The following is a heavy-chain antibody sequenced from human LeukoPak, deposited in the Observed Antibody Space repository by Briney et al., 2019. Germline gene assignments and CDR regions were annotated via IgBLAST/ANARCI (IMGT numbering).Heavy chain of an antibody. D-gene: IGHD3-9*01. Sequence: ASVKVSCKASGYTFTSYAMNWVRQAPGQGLEWMGWINTNTGNPTYAQGFTGRFVFSLDTSVSTAYLQISSLKAEDTAVYYCARDLLLPGYPNPHDNWGQGTLVTVSS. CDR2: INTNTGNP. CDR1: GYTFTSYA. V-gene: IGHV7-4-1*02. J-gene: IGHJ4*02. CDR3: ARDLLLPGYPNPHDN.